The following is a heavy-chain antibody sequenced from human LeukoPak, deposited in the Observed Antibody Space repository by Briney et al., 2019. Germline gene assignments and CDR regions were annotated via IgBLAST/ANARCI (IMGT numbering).Heavy chain of an antibody. D-gene: IGHD3-10*01. J-gene: IGHJ5*02. Sequence: GGSLRLSCAASGFTFSRFWMSWVRQAPGKGLEWVSAISGSGGSTYYADSVKGRFTISRDNSKNTLYLQMNSLRAEDTAVYYCAKERATMVRGDWFDPWGQGTLVTVSS. CDR3: AKERATMVRGDWFDP. V-gene: IGHV3-23*01. CDR2: ISGSGGST. CDR1: GFTFSRFW.